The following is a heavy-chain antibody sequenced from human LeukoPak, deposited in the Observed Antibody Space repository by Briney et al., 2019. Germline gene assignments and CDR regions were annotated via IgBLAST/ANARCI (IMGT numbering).Heavy chain of an antibody. CDR3: AREVRQIYYYGMDV. Sequence: PSETLSLTCTVSGGSISSGGYYWSWIRQHPGKGLEWIGYIYYSGGTYYNPSLKSRVTISVDTSKNQFSLKLSSVTAADTAVYYCAREVRQIYYYGMDVWGQGTTVTVSS. CDR2: IYYSGGT. J-gene: IGHJ6*02. V-gene: IGHV4-31*03. CDR1: GGSISSGGYY. D-gene: IGHD3-10*01.